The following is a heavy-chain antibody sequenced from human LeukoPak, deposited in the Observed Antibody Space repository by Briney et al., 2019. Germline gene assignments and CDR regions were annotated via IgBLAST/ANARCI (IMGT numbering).Heavy chain of an antibody. V-gene: IGHV1-69*05. CDR3: AAGKLLWFGELLSGTFDY. CDR1: GGTFGSYA. D-gene: IGHD3-10*01. Sequence: SVKVSCKASGGTFGSYAISWVRQAPGQGLEWMGGIIPIFGTANYAQKFQGRVTITTDESTSTAYMELSSLTSEDMAVYYCAAGKLLWFGELLSGTFDYWGQGTLVTVSS. J-gene: IGHJ4*02. CDR2: IIPIFGTA.